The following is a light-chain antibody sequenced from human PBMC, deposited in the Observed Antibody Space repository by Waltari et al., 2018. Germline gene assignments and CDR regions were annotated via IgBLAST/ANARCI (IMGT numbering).Light chain of an antibody. CDR1: SSDVGGYNY. Sequence: QSALTQPASVSGSPGQPITISCPGTSSDVGGYNYVSWYQQHPGKAPKLMIYEVSNRPSGVSNRFSGSKSGNTASLTISGLQAEDEADYYCSSYTSSSTLAVFGGGTKLTVL. J-gene: IGLJ2*01. CDR2: EVS. CDR3: SSYTSSSTLAV. V-gene: IGLV2-14*01.